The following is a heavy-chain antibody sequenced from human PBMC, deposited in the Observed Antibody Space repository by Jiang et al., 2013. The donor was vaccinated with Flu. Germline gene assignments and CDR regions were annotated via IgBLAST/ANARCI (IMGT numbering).Heavy chain of an antibody. D-gene: IGHD6-13*01. V-gene: IGHV4-39*01. J-gene: IGHJ3*02. CDR3: ARLRGATSSWYGLGVRRRAFDI. CDR2: IYYSGST. CDR1: GGSISSSSYY. Sequence: GPGLVKPSETLSLTCTVSGGSISSSSYYWGWIRQPPGKGLEWIGSIYYSGSTYYNPSLKSRVTISVDTSKNQFSLKLSSVTAADTAVYYCARLRGATSSWYGLGVRRRAFDIWGQGTMVTVSS.